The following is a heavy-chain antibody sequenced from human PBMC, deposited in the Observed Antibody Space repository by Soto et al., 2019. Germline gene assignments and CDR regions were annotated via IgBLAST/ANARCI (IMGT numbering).Heavy chain of an antibody. J-gene: IGHJ4*02. V-gene: IGHV4-59*11. Sequence: SETLSLTCTVSGGSISGHYWIWIRQPPGEGMEWIGYIFYSGSTTYNNNPSLKSRVTISVDTSKNQFSLRLSSVTAADTAVYYCARVSSCGWSPEYWGQGTRVAVSS. CDR3: ARVSSCGWSPEY. D-gene: IGHD6-19*01. CDR2: IFYSGSTTY. CDR1: GGSISGHY.